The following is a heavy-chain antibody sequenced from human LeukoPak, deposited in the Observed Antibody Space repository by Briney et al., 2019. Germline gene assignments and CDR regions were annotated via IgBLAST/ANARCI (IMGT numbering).Heavy chain of an antibody. CDR1: GGSISSSNW. Sequence: SGTLSLTCAVSGGSISSSNWWSWVRQPPGKGLAWIGEIYHSGSTNYNPSLKSRVTISVDKSKNQFSLKLSSVTAADTAVYYCARDYYDSSGYYYYFDYWGQGTLVTVSS. CDR2: IYHSGST. V-gene: IGHV4-4*02. J-gene: IGHJ4*02. CDR3: ARDYYDSSGYYYYFDY. D-gene: IGHD3-22*01.